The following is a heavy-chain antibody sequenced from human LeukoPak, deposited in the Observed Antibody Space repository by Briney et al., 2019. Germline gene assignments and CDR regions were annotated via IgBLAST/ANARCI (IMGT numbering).Heavy chain of an antibody. J-gene: IGHJ6*02. CDR3: ARARITIFGVVINPYYYYGMDV. Sequence: GGSLRLSCAASGFTFSDYYMSWIRQAPGKGLEWVPYISSSGSTIYYADSVKGRFTISRDNAKNSLYLQMNSLRAEDTAVYYCARARITIFGVVINPYYYYGMDVWGQGTTVTVSS. CDR2: ISSSGSTI. V-gene: IGHV3-11*01. CDR1: GFTFSDYY. D-gene: IGHD3-3*01.